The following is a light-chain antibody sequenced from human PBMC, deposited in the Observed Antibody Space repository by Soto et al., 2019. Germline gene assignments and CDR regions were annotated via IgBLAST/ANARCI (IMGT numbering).Light chain of an antibody. CDR1: QGIGNA. V-gene: IGKV1-13*02. J-gene: IGKJ1*01. CDR2: DAS. CDR3: QQSYSTPL. Sequence: AAQLTQSPSPLSASVGDRVTMSCRASQGIGNALAWYQQKPGKAPKVLIYDASSLESGVPSRFSGSGSGTDFTLTIISLQPEDFATYYCQQSYSTPLFGQGTKVDI.